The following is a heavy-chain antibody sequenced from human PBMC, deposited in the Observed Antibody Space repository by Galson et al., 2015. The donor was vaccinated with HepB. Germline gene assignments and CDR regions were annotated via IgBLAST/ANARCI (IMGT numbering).Heavy chain of an antibody. CDR1: GFTFSSYA. CDR2: ISYDGSNK. V-gene: IGHV3-30-3*01. Sequence: SLRLSCAASGFTFSSYAMHWVRQAPGKGLEWVAVISYDGSNKYYADSVKGRFTISRDNSKNTLYLQMNSLRAEDTAVYYCARDDKRVPTIFGVVIFSAGRDAFDIWGQGTMATVSS. D-gene: IGHD3-3*01. CDR3: ARDDKRVPTIFGVVIFSAGRDAFDI. J-gene: IGHJ3*02.